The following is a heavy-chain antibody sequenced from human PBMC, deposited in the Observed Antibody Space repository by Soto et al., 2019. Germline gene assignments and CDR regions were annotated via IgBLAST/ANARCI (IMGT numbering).Heavy chain of an antibody. J-gene: IGHJ6*02. CDR3: ARERAALAAAGIKDGMDV. CDR2: INPNSGGT. Sequence: ASVKVSCKASGYTFTGYYMHWVRQAPGQGLEWMGWINPNSGGTNYAQKFQGWVTMTRDTSISTAYMELSRLRSDDTAVYYCARERAALAAAGIKDGMDVWGQGTTVTVS. V-gene: IGHV1-2*04. CDR1: GYTFTGYY. D-gene: IGHD6-13*01.